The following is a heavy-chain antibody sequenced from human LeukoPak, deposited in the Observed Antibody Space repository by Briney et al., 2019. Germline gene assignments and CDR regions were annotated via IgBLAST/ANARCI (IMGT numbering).Heavy chain of an antibody. D-gene: IGHD3-9*01. CDR1: GGSFSGYY. CDR2: INHSGST. CDR3: ARQYYDILTGYYMIDYFDY. Sequence: SETLSLTCAVYGGSFSGYYWSWIRQPPGKGLEWIGEINHSGSTNYNPSLKSRVTISVDTSKNQFSLKLSSVTAADTAVYYCARQYYDILTGYYMIDYFDYWGQGTLVTVSS. J-gene: IGHJ4*02. V-gene: IGHV4-34*01.